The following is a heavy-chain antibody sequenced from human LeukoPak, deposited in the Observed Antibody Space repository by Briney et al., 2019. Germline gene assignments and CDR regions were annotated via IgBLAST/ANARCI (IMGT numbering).Heavy chain of an antibody. CDR1: GFTFSDYY. Sequence: PGGSLRLSCAASGFTFSDYYMSWIRQAPGKGLEWVSYISSSGSTIYYADSVKGRFTISRDNAKNSLYLQMNSLRAEDTAVYYCARTKGSGSPERDAFDIWGQGTMVTVSS. CDR3: ARTKGSGSPERDAFDI. D-gene: IGHD3-10*01. J-gene: IGHJ3*02. CDR2: ISSSGSTI. V-gene: IGHV3-11*01.